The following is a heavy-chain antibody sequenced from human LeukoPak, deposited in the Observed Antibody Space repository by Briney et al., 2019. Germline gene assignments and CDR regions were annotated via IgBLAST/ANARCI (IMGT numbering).Heavy chain of an antibody. CDR1: GGSISSDDYF. V-gene: IGHV4-39*01. CDR2: IYYSGST. CDR3: ARTHTIFPNWFDP. Sequence: PSETLSLTCAVSGGSISSDDYFWGWIRQPPGKGLEWIGTIYYSGSTYYNPSLKSRVTISVDTSKNQFSLNLRSLTAADTAVYYCARTHTIFPNWFDPWGQGTLVTVSS. D-gene: IGHD3-3*01. J-gene: IGHJ5*02.